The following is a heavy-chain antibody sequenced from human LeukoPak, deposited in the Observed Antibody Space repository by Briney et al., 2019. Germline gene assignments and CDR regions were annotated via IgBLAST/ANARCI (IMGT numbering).Heavy chain of an antibody. V-gene: IGHV3-48*03. CDR2: ISSSGSTI. CDR3: ATLSGYDILTGYSNSDY. Sequence: GGSLRLSCAASGFTFSSYEMNWVRQAPGKGLEWVSYISSSGSTIYYADSVKGRFTISRDNAKNSLYLQMNSLRAEDTAVYYCATLSGYDILTGYSNSDYWGQGTLVTVSS. D-gene: IGHD3-9*01. J-gene: IGHJ4*02. CDR1: GFTFSSYE.